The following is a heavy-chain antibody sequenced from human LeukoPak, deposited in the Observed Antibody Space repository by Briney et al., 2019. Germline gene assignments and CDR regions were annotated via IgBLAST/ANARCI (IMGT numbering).Heavy chain of an antibody. CDR2: INHSGST. Sequence: SETLSLTCAVYGGSFSGYYWSWIRQPPGKGLEWIGEINHSGSTNYNPSLKSRVTISVDKSKNEFSLKLSSVTAADTAVYYCAREQWLTTLLDSWGQGTLVTVSS. V-gene: IGHV4-34*01. J-gene: IGHJ4*02. CDR1: GGSFSGYY. CDR3: AREQWLTTLLDS. D-gene: IGHD6-19*01.